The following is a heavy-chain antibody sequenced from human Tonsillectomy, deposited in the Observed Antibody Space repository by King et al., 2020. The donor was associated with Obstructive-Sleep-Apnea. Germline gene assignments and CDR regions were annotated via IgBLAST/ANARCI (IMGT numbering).Heavy chain of an antibody. CDR2: IYIGGST. J-gene: IGHJ4*02. Sequence: VQLVESGGGLVQPGGSLRLSCAASGFTVSSNYMSWVRQAPGKGLEWVSVIYIGGSTYYADSVKGRFTISRDNSKNTLYLQMNSLRAEDTAVYYCAKRVWFGELLADYWGQGTLVTVSS. CDR1: GFTVSSNY. V-gene: IGHV3-66*01. CDR3: AKRVWFGELLADY. D-gene: IGHD3-10*01.